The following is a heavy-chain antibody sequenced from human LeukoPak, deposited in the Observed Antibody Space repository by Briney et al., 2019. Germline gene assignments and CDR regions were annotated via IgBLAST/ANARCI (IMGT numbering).Heavy chain of an antibody. CDR3: AKDFSSGYYYFDY. CDR1: GFTFSSYA. V-gene: IGHV3-23*01. D-gene: IGHD3-22*01. Sequence: GGSLRLSCAASGFTFSSYAMSWVRQAPGKGLEWVSGLGSDGRTHYADSVKGRFTISRDHSKNTVYLQMNSLRAEDTALYYCAKDFSSGYYYFDYWGQGTLVTVSS. CDR2: LGSDGRT. J-gene: IGHJ4*02.